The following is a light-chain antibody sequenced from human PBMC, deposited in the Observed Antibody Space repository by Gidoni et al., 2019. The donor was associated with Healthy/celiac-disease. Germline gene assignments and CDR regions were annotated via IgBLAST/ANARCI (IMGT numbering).Light chain of an antibody. Sequence: EIVLKQSPGPLSLSPRERPTLSCRASQSVSISYLAWYQQKPGQAPRLLIYGASSRATGIPDRFSCSGSGTDFTLTISRLEPEDFAVYYCQQYYRTFGQGTKVEIK. CDR2: GAS. CDR1: QSVSISY. J-gene: IGKJ1*01. CDR3: QQYYRT. V-gene: IGKV3-20*01.